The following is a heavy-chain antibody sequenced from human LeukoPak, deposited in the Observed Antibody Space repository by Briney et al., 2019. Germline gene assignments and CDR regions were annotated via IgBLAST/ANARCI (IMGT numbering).Heavy chain of an antibody. V-gene: IGHV3-15*01. J-gene: IGHJ1*01. Sequence: GGSLRLSCAASGFTFTTYAMSWVRQAPGMGLEWVGRIRSRADGGTAEYATAVEGRFTISRDDSTNTLYLHMSNVKTEDTAVYYCAKHIYGVVSIQQWGQGTLVTVSS. CDR3: AKHIYGVVSIQQ. CDR1: GFTFTTYA. D-gene: IGHD3-3*01. CDR2: IRSRADGGTA.